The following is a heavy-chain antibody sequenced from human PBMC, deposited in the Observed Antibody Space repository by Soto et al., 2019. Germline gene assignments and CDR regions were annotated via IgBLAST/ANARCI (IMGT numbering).Heavy chain of an antibody. J-gene: IGHJ4*02. CDR3: ARAVPINYYGSGSRFDY. D-gene: IGHD3-10*01. CDR1: GGSISSSSYY. CDR2: IYYSGST. V-gene: IGHV4-39*01. Sequence: SETLSLTCTVSGGSISSSSYYWGWIRQPPGKGLEWIGSIYYSGSTYYNPSLKSRVTISVDTSKNQFSLKLSSVTAADTAVYYCARAVPINYYGSGSRFDYWGQGTPVTVSS.